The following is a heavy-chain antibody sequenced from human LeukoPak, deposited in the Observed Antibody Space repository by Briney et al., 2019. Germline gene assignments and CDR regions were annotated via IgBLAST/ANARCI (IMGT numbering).Heavy chain of an antibody. CDR1: GFVVKNNN. J-gene: IGHJ4*02. V-gene: IGHV3-53*01. D-gene: IGHD5-18*01. CDR2: LYSGGDT. CDR3: ARALHSYGLSYYFDF. Sequence: GGPLGLSCAASGFVVKNNNMAWVRKPPGKGLEWVSLLYSGGDTSYADSVKGRFTISRDRSKNTLYLQMKSLKTEDTAVYYCARALHSYGLSYYFDFWGQGTLLTVSS.